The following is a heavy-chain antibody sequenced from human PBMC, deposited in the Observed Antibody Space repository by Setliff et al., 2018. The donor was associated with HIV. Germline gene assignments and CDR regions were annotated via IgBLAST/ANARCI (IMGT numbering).Heavy chain of an antibody. CDR3: ASSGWLPYFDY. Sequence: SETLSLTCNVSGGSISSGSYYWSWIRQPAGKGLEWIGRIYTSGSTNYDPSLKSRVTISVDTSKNQFSRKLSSMTAADTAVYYCASSGWLPYFDYWGQGTLVTVSS. CDR1: GGSISSGSYY. V-gene: IGHV4-61*02. D-gene: IGHD6-19*01. CDR2: IYTSGST. J-gene: IGHJ4*02.